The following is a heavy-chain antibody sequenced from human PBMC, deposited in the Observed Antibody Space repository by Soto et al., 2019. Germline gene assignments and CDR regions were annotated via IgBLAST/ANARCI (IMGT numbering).Heavy chain of an antibody. D-gene: IGHD3-10*01. J-gene: IGHJ5*02. V-gene: IGHV4-61*01. CDR3: ARMSRGLTFDP. CDR1: GGSVSSGSYY. Sequence: QVQLQESGPGLVKPSETLSLTCTVSGGSVSSGSYYWSWIRQPPGKGLEWIGYIYYSGSTNYNPSLKSRVTISVDTSKNQFSLKLSSVTAADTAVYYCARMSRGLTFDPWGQGTLVTVSS. CDR2: IYYSGST.